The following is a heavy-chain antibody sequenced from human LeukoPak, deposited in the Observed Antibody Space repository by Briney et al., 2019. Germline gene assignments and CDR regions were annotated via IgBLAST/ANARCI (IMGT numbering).Heavy chain of an antibody. J-gene: IGHJ4*02. V-gene: IGHV3-30*18. Sequence: PGGSLRLSCTACRFSFRSYARHWVRQAPGKGLEWVALISYDGTNTYYADSVKGRFTISRDNSKNTLYLQVHRLNTEDTAVYYCAKGETGPMVRDWDIDYWAEGTPVSVSS. CDR2: ISYDGTNT. D-gene: IGHD3-10*01. CDR3: AKGETGPMVRDWDIDY. CDR1: RFSFRSYA.